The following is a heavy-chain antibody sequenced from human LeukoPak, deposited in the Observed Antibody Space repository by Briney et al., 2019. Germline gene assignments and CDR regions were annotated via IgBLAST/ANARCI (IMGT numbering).Heavy chain of an antibody. J-gene: IGHJ4*02. Sequence: PSETLSLTCTVSGGSISSYYWSWIRQPPGKGLEWIGYIYYSGSTNYNPSLKSRVTISVDTSKNQFSLKLSSVTAAGTAVYYCARVKYGVRGVQLDYWGQGTLVTVSS. CDR1: GGSISSYY. D-gene: IGHD3-10*01. CDR3: ARVKYGVRGVQLDY. V-gene: IGHV4-59*01. CDR2: IYYSGST.